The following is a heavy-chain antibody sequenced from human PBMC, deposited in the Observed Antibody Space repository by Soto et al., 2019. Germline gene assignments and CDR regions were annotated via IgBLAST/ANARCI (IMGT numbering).Heavy chain of an antibody. CDR2: IYHSGST. Sequence: WIRQPPGKGLEWIGDIYHSGSTYYNPSLKNRVTMSIDTSKNQFSLKVNSVTAADTAVYFCARAKYGFEYWGQGTLVTVTS. V-gene: IGHV4-28*01. J-gene: IGHJ4*02. D-gene: IGHD4-17*01. CDR3: ARAKYGFEY.